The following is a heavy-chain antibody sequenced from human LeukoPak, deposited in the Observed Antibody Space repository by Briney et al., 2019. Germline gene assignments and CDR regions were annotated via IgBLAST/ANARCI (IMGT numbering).Heavy chain of an antibody. J-gene: IGHJ6*02. V-gene: IGHV3-66*01. CDR3: AREDCSGGSCHYYYGMDV. CDR1: GFTVSSNY. D-gene: IGHD2-15*01. Sequence: GGSLRLSCAASGFTVSSNYMSWVRQAPGKGLEWVSVIYSGGSTYYADSVKGRFTISRDNSKNTLYLQMNSLRAEDTAVYYCAREDCSGGSCHYYYGMDVWGQGTTVTVSS. CDR2: IYSGGST.